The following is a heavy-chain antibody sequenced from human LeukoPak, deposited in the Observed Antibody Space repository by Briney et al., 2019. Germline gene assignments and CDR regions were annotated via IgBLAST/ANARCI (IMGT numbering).Heavy chain of an antibody. CDR1: GGSFSGYY. CDR3: ATGRSIRYFDY. J-gene: IGHJ4*02. CDR2: IHYSGTT. D-gene: IGHD3-9*01. Sequence: SETLSLTCAVYGGSFSGYYWSWIRQPPGQVLEWIGYIHYSGTTNYNPSLKSRVSISIDTSKSQFSLKLSSATAADTAIYYCATGRSIRYFDYWGQGTLLSVSS. V-gene: IGHV4-59*08.